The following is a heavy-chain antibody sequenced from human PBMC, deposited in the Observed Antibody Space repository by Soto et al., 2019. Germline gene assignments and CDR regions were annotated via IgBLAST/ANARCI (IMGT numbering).Heavy chain of an antibody. V-gene: IGHV3-48*02. Sequence: GGSLRLSCAASGFTFSSYSMNWVRQAPGKGLEWVSYISSSSTIYYADSVKGRFTISRDNAKNSLYLQMNSLRDEDTAVYYCASLQGKAKQLGDYWGQGTLVTVSS. CDR3: ASLQGKAKQLGDY. CDR2: ISSSSTI. CDR1: GFTFSSYS. D-gene: IGHD6-13*01. J-gene: IGHJ4*02.